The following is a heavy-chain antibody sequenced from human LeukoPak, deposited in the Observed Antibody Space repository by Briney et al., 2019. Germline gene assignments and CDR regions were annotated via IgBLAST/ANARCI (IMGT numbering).Heavy chain of an antibody. CDR3: ATPHPHYDSSGYSSYGMDV. V-gene: IGHV4-34*01. J-gene: IGHJ6*02. Sequence: SETLSLTCAVYGGSFSGYYWSWIRQPPGKGLEWIGEINHSGSTNYNPSLKSRVTISVDTSKNQLSLKLSSVTAADTAVYYCATPHPHYDSSGYSSYGMDVWGQGTTVTVSS. CDR1: GGSFSGYY. D-gene: IGHD3-22*01. CDR2: INHSGST.